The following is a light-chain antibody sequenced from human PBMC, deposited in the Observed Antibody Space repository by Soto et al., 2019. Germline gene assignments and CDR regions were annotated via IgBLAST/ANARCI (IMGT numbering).Light chain of an antibody. V-gene: IGKV1D-12*01. CDR3: QQPISFPIT. J-gene: IGKJ5*01. CDR2: AAS. Sequence: DIQMTQSPSSVSASVGDRVTITCRASQDISSWLAWYQQKPGKAPKLLIYAASSLQSGVPSRFSGSGSGTDFTRTIRSLQPEDFATYYCQQPISFPITFGQGTRLEIK. CDR1: QDISSW.